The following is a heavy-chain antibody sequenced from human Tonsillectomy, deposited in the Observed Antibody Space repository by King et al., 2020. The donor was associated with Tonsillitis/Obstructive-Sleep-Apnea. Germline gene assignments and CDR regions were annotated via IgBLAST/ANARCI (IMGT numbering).Heavy chain of an antibody. D-gene: IGHD3-10*01. CDR2: ISGSGGST. CDR3: ASTPYGSGTYVYFDF. Sequence: VQLVASGGALVPPGGSLSLSCAASGFTFSSSAMSWVRQAPGTGLEWVSTISGSGGSTYYADSVKGRFSLSRDNSKNTLYLQMNSLRADDAAVYYCASTPYGSGTYVYFDFWGQGTLVTGSS. CDR1: GFTFSSSA. J-gene: IGHJ4*02. V-gene: IGHV3-23*04.